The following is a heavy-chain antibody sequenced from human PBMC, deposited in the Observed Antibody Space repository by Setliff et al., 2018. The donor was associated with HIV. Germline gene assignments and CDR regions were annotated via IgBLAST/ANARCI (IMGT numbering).Heavy chain of an antibody. CDR3: ARSSYYYGSGLDS. D-gene: IGHD3-10*01. V-gene: IGHV4-34*01. CDR1: GGSFTTYY. CDR2: INHIGST. J-gene: IGHJ5*02. Sequence: SETLSLTCAVYGGSFTTYYWSWIRQPPGKGLEWIGEINHIGSTNYNPSLESRLIISIDTSKSQISLTLTSLTTADTAVYYCARSSYYYGSGLDSWGQGTLVTVSS.